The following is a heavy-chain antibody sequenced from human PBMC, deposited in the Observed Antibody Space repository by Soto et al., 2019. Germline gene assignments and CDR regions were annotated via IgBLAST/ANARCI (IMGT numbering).Heavy chain of an antibody. V-gene: IGHV4-30-2*01. J-gene: IGHJ4*02. D-gene: IGHD3-9*01. Sequence: QLQLQESGSKLVKPSQTLSLTCAVSGGSISSGGYSWSWIRQPPGKGLEWIGYIYHSVSTYYNPSLESRVTISVDRSKNQFSLKLSSVTAADTAVYYCARGPPIFYWGQGTLVTVSS. CDR1: GGSISSGGYS. CDR2: IYHSVST. CDR3: ARGPPIFY.